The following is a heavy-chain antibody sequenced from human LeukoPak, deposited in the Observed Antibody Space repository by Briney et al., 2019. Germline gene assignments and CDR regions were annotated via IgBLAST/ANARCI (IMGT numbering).Heavy chain of an antibody. D-gene: IGHD2/OR15-2a*01. J-gene: IGHJ3*02. CDR3: VRDDGNRTGSTYYDAFDI. V-gene: IGHV3-7*03. Sequence: GGSLRLSCVASGFTFSKYWMIWVRQAPGKGLEWVANVNRDGNEKHYVDSVEGRFAISRDNAKNSLYLQMNSLRNEDTAVYYCVRDDGNRTGSTYYDAFDIWGQGTLVTVSS. CDR1: GFTFSKYW. CDR2: VNRDGNEK.